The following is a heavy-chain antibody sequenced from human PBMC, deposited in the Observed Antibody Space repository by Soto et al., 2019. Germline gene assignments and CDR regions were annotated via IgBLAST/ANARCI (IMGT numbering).Heavy chain of an antibody. Sequence: ASVKVSCKASGYTFTSYAMHWVRQAPGQRLEWMGWINAGNGNTKYSQKFQGRVTITRDTSASTAYMELSSLRSEDTAVYYCATSYYGSGSPRDYYYRMAVWGQGTTDTVSS. CDR2: INAGNGNT. CDR3: ATSYYGSGSPRDYYYRMAV. J-gene: IGHJ6*02. CDR1: GYTFTSYA. V-gene: IGHV1-3*01. D-gene: IGHD3-10*01.